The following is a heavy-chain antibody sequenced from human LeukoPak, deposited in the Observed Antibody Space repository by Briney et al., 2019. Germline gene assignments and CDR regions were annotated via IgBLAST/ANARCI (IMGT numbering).Heavy chain of an antibody. Sequence: SETLSLTCAVYGGSSSGYYWSWIRQPPGKGLEWIGEINHSGSTNYNPSLKSRVTISVDTSKNQFSLKLSSVTAADTAVYYCARAAYYDFWSGSTSNNWFDPWGQGTLVTVSS. D-gene: IGHD3-3*01. CDR1: GGSSSGYY. V-gene: IGHV4-34*01. CDR2: INHSGST. CDR3: ARAAYYDFWSGSTSNNWFDP. J-gene: IGHJ5*02.